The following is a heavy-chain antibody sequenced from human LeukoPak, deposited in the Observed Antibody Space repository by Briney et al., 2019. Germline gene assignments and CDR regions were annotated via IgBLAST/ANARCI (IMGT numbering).Heavy chain of an antibody. CDR1: GGSISSYY. V-gene: IGHV4-59*01. Sequence: PSETLSLTCTVSGGSISSYYWSWIRQPPGKGLEWIGYIYYSGSTNYNPSLKSRVTISVDTSKNQFSLKLSSVTAADTAVCYCARAIVVVPAARWFDPWGQGTLVTVSS. CDR3: ARAIVVVPAARWFDP. J-gene: IGHJ5*02. CDR2: IYYSGST. D-gene: IGHD2-2*01.